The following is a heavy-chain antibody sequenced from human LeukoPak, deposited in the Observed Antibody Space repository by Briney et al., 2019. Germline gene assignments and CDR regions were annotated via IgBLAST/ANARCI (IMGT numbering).Heavy chain of an antibody. D-gene: IGHD3-10*01. CDR2: ISRDGQIT. CDR1: GFTIDYYA. CDR3: ARDLGSGSYYNGLAY. V-gene: IGHV3-43*02. Sequence: PGGSLRLSCEASGFTIDYYAMHWVRQAPGKGLEWVSLISRDGQITFHADSVKGRFTISRDNSKNSLYLQMNSLRAEDTAVYYCARDLGSGSYYNGLAYWGQGTLVTVSS. J-gene: IGHJ4*02.